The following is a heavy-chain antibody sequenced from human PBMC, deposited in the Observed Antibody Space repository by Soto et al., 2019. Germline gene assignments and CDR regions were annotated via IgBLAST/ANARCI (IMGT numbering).Heavy chain of an antibody. D-gene: IGHD3-10*01. CDR1: GVSFNNNG. J-gene: IGHJ6*02. CDR3: ARVLYYGSGSYSPYGMDV. V-gene: IGHV1-69*01. CDR2: VSPPFRTS. Sequence: QVQLVQSGAEVKKPGSSVKVSCKTSGVSFNNNGIGWVRQAPGHGLEWMGGVSPPFRTSNYAGKFQGRISITADASTGTVNMELSSLTSEDTAQYYCARVLYYGSGSYSPYGMDVWGQGTTVTVS.